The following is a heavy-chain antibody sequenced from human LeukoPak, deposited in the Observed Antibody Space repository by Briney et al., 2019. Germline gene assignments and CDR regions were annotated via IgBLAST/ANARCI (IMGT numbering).Heavy chain of an antibody. CDR2: MNPNSGNT. V-gene: IGHV1-8*02. CDR3: ARGRTYCSGGSCYSSWFDP. J-gene: IGHJ5*02. D-gene: IGHD2-15*01. Sequence: ASVKVSCKASGGTFSSYAISWVRQATGQGLEWMGWMNPNSGNTGYAQKFQGRVTMTRNTSISTAYMELSSLRSEDTAVYYCARGRTYCSGGSCYSSWFDPWGQGTLVTVSS. CDR1: GGTFSSYA.